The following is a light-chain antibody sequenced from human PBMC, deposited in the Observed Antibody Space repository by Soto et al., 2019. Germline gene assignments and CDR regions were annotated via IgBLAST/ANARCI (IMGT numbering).Light chain of an antibody. V-gene: IGKV1-5*01. CDR1: QTITTW. CDR2: DAS. CDR3: LQDINYPWT. J-gene: IGKJ1*01. Sequence: DIQMTQSPSTLSASVGDRVTITCRASQTITTWLAWYQQKPGKAPKLLIYDASTLESGVPSRFRGSGSGTDFTLAISSLQPEDSATYYCLQDINYPWTFGQGTKVDIK.